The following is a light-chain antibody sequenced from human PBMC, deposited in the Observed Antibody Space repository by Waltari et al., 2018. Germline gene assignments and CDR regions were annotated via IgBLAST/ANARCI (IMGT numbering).Light chain of an antibody. CDR3: QQSYGTPPT. CDR1: PGIHSA. V-gene: IGKV1-13*02. J-gene: IGKJ1*01. Sequence: AIQLTQSPSSLSASVGDRVTITCRASPGIHSALAWYQQKPGKAPKLLIYDASSLESGVPSRFSGSGYGTDFTLTISSLQPEDFATYYCQQSYGTPPTFGQGTKVEIK. CDR2: DAS.